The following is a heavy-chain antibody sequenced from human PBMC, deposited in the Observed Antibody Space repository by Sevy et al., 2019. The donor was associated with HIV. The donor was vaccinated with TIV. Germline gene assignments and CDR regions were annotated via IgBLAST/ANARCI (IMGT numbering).Heavy chain of an antibody. CDR1: GFTFSNFE. CDR3: ARATYYYDSSGPYYFDY. V-gene: IGHV3-48*03. J-gene: IGHJ4*02. CDR2: ITSSGSTI. D-gene: IGHD3-22*01. Sequence: GGSLRLSCAASGFTFSNFEMNWVRQAPGKGLEWISYITSSGSTIYYAASVQGRFTISRDNAKNSLFLQMNSLRAEDTAVYYCARATYYYDSSGPYYFDYWGQGTLVTVSS.